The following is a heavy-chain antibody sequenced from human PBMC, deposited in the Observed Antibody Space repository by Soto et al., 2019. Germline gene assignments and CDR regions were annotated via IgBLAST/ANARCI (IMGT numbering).Heavy chain of an antibody. CDR3: ASQRGGAARHMAFDY. CDR1: GGSISSGGYY. CDR2: IYYSGST. Sequence: PSETLSLTCTVSGGSISSGGYYWSWIRQHPGKGLEWIGYIYYSGSTYYNPSLKSRVTISVDTSKNQFSLKLSSVTAADTAVYYCASQRGGAARHMAFDYWGQGTLVTVSS. J-gene: IGHJ4*02. D-gene: IGHD6-6*01. V-gene: IGHV4-31*03.